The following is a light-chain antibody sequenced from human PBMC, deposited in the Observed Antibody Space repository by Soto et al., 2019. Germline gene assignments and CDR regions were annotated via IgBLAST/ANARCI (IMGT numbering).Light chain of an antibody. V-gene: IGKV1-5*03. CDR3: QHYNSYSEA. Sequence: DIQMKQSPATLSASVGDRVTITCRASQSISSWLAWYQQKPGKAPKLLIYKASTLKSGVPSRFSGSGSGTEFTLTISSLQPDDFATYYCQHYNSYSEAFGQGTKVDI. CDR1: QSISSW. J-gene: IGKJ1*01. CDR2: KAS.